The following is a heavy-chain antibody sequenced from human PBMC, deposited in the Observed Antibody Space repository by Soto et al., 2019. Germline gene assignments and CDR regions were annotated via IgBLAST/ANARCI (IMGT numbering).Heavy chain of an antibody. Sequence: VKVSCTSSGYTFTSYDINWVRQATGQGLEWMGWMNPNSGNTGYAQKFQGRVTMTRNTSISTAYMELSSLRSEDTAVYYCASSHYDIFTVDYSLPSYYGLDAWGKGST. CDR1: GYTFTSYD. CDR2: MNPNSGNT. CDR3: ASSHYDIFTVDYSLPSYYGLDA. D-gene: IGHD3-9*01. J-gene: IGHJ6*04. V-gene: IGHV1-8*01.